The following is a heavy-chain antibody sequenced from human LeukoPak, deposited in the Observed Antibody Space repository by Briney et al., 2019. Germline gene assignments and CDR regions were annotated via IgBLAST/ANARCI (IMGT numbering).Heavy chain of an antibody. CDR3: ARGNYGGNTRLDY. V-gene: IGHV1-69*13. CDR1: GGTFSSYA. CDR2: IIPIFGTA. Sequence: SVKVSCKASGGTFSSYAISWVRQAPGQGLEWMGGIIPIFGTANYAQKFQGRVTITADESTSTAYMELSSLRSEDTAVYYCARGNYGGNTRLDYWGQGTLVTVSS. J-gene: IGHJ4*02. D-gene: IGHD4-23*01.